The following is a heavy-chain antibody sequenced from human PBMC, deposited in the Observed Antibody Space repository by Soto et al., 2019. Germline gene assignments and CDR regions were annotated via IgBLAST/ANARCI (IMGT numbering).Heavy chain of an antibody. D-gene: IGHD3-10*01. J-gene: IGHJ6*02. V-gene: IGHV3-23*04. CDR3: AKEAEMSVGYGMDV. CDR1: GFTFHNYA. CDR2: ISGSGTST. Sequence: EVQLVESGGGLVQPGGALRLSCAASGFTFHNYAMRWVRQAPGKGLEWVSGISGSGTSTYYADSVYGRLTISRDNSINTLYLQMNSLRAEDTAVYYCAKEAEMSVGYGMDVWGQGPTVTVSS.